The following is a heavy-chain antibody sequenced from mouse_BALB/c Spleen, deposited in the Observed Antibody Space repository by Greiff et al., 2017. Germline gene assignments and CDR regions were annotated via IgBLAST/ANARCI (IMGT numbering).Heavy chain of an antibody. CDR2: INPGSGGT. V-gene: IGHV1-54*01. Sequence: VKVVESGAELVRPGTSVKVSCKASGYAFTNYLIEWVKQRPGQGLEWIGVINPGSGGTNYNEKFKGKGTLTADKSPSTAYMQLSSLTSDDSAVYFCARVDAMDYWGQGTSVTVSS. J-gene: IGHJ4*01. CDR3: ARVDAMDY. CDR1: GYAFTNYL.